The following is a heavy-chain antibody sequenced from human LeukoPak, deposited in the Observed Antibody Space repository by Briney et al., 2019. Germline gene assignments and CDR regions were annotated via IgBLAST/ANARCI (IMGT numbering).Heavy chain of an antibody. D-gene: IGHD3-22*01. V-gene: IGHV4-61*01. CDR1: GGSISSDYYY. Sequence: SQTLSLTCNVSGGSISSDYYYWSWIRQPPGRGLEWIGYIYYSGSTNYNPSLKSRVTISVDTSKNQFSLKLSSVTAADTAVYYCARADDSSTDAFDIWGQGTMVTVSS. CDR3: ARADDSSTDAFDI. J-gene: IGHJ3*02. CDR2: IYYSGST.